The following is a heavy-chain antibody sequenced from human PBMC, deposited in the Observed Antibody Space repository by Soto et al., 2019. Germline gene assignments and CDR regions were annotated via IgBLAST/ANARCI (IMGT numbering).Heavy chain of an antibody. CDR2: MNPNSGNT. V-gene: IGHV1-8*01. J-gene: IGHJ6*01. D-gene: IGHD1-1*01. Sequence: QVQLVQSGAEVKKPGASVKVSCKASGDTFTNYDINWVRQATGQGLEWMGRMNPNSGNTGYAQKFQGRVTMTKNTSIATADMERRSLRTEGTAVYYRARGWNGMEVWGQG. CDR3: ARGWNGMEV. CDR1: GDTFTNYD.